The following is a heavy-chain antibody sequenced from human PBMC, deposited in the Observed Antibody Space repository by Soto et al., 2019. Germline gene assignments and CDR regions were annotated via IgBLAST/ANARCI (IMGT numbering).Heavy chain of an antibody. D-gene: IGHD6-25*01. J-gene: IGHJ4*02. V-gene: IGHV4-34*01. CDR2: INHSGST. Sequence: QVQLQQWGAGLLKPSETLSLTCAVYGGSFSGYYWSWIRQPPGKGLEWIGEINHSGSTNYNPSLKSRVTISVDTAKIQFSLTLSSVTAADTAVYYCAREPLSGHWCQGTLVTVSS. CDR1: GGSFSGYY. CDR3: AREPLSGH.